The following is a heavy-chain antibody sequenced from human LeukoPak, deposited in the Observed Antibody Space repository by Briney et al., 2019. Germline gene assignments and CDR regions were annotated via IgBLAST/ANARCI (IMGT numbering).Heavy chain of an antibody. D-gene: IGHD5-18*01. J-gene: IGHJ4*02. CDR3: ANVDTAMGTFDY. CDR1: GFTFSSYG. CDR2: ISYDGSNK. Sequence: PGRSLRLSCAAYGFTFSSYGMHWVRQAPGKGLEWVAVISYDGSNKYYADSVKGRFTISRDNSKNTLYLQMNSLRAEDTAVYYCANVDTAMGTFDYWGQGTLVTVSS. V-gene: IGHV3-30*18.